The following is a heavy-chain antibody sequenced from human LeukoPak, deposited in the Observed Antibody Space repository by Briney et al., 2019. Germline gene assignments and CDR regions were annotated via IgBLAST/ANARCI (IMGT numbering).Heavy chain of an antibody. CDR2: ISWDSGSI. J-gene: IGHJ4*02. CDR1: GFTFDDYA. V-gene: IGHV3-9*01. Sequence: PGGSLRLSCAASGFTFDDYAMHWVRQAPGEGLGWVSGISWDSGSIVYADSVKGRFTISRDNTKNSLYLQMSSLRAESTAVYYCAKDISPNSYGIDYWGQGTLVTVSS. CDR3: AKDISPNSYGIDY. D-gene: IGHD5-18*01.